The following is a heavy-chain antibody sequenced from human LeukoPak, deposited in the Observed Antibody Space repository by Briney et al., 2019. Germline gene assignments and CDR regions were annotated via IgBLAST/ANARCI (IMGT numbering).Heavy chain of an antibody. V-gene: IGHV4-34*01. CDR3: ASCSEGVAPDY. CDR1: GGSFSGYY. Sequence: SETLSLTCAVYGGSFSGYYWSWIRQPPGKGLEWIGEINHSGSTNYNPSLKSRVTISVDTSKNQFSLKLSSVTAADTAVYYCASCSEGVAPDYWGQGTLVTVSS. D-gene: IGHD2-15*01. CDR2: INHSGST. J-gene: IGHJ4*02.